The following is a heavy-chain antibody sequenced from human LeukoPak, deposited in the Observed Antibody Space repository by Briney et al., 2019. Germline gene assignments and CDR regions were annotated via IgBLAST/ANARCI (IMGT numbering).Heavy chain of an antibody. CDR1: GGSISSYY. V-gene: IGHV4-4*07. CDR3: ARDVTMVRGVIIVYNWFDP. CDR2: IYTSGST. D-gene: IGHD3-10*01. J-gene: IGHJ5*02. Sequence: SETLSLTCTLSGGSISSYYWSWIRQPAGKGLEWIGRIYTSGSTNYNPSLKSRVTMSVDTSKNQFSLKLSSVTAADTAVYYCARDVTMVRGVIIVYNWFDPWGQGTLVTVSS.